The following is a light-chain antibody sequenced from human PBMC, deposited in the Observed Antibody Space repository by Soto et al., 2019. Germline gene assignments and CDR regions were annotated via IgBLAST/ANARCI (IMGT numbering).Light chain of an antibody. V-gene: IGKV1-27*01. Sequence: DIQMTQSPSSLSASVGDRVTITCRASQVISTYLAWYQQKPGKVPKLLIYTASTLQSGVTSRFSGIGSGTEFTLTISSLQPEDVATYYCQKYDSAPLTFGGGTTVEIK. CDR1: QVISTY. CDR2: TAS. J-gene: IGKJ4*01. CDR3: QKYDSAPLT.